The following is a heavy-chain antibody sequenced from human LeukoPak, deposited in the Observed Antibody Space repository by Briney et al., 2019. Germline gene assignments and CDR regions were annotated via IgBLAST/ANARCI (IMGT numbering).Heavy chain of an antibody. J-gene: IGHJ4*02. CDR2: IYYSGST. D-gene: IGHD3-10*01. V-gene: IGHV4-39*01. Sequence: SETLSLMCSVCGGPISSTSYFWGWIRQPPGKVLEWIGTIYYSGSTYNPSLKRRVPISVDTSKNQFSMKLSSVTAADSAVYYCASLDLRQSYYVDYWGQGTLVTVSS. CDR1: GGPISSTSYF. CDR3: ASLDLRQSYYVDY.